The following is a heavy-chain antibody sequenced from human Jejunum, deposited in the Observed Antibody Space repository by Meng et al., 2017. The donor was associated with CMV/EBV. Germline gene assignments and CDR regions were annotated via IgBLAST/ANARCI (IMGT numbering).Heavy chain of an antibody. Sequence: LSCAASGFTFSSYSMNWVRQAPGKGLEWVSSITTTTNYIYYAESVKGRFTISRDNAKNSLYLQMSSLRAEDTAVYFCASNLPAADYWGQGTLVTVSS. J-gene: IGHJ4*02. CDR3: ASNLPAADY. V-gene: IGHV3-21*01. D-gene: IGHD2-2*01. CDR2: ITTTTNYI. CDR1: GFTFSSYS.